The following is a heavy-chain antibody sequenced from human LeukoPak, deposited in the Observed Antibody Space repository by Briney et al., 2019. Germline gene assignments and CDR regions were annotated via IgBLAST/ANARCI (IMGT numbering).Heavy chain of an antibody. CDR2: ISGSGGST. CDR1: GFTFSSCG. V-gene: IGHV3-23*01. Sequence: GGSLRLSCAASGFTFSSCGMSWVRQAPGKGLECVSSISGSGGSTNHADSVKGRFTISRDNSKNTLYLQMNSLRAEDTAVYYCAKVWTAYSDDYFDYWGQGTLVTVSS. CDR3: AKVWTAYSDDYFDY. J-gene: IGHJ4*02. D-gene: IGHD3/OR15-3a*01.